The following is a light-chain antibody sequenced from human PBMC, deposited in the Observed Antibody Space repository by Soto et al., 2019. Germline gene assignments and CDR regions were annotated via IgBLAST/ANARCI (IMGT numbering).Light chain of an antibody. V-gene: IGLV2-14*01. CDR1: SSDVGGYNS. J-gene: IGLJ1*01. Sequence: QSVLAQPASVSGSPGQSITISCTGTSSDVGGYNSVSWYQQHPGKAPKLMIYEVSNRPSGVSNRFSGSKSGNTASLTISGLQAEDEADYYCSSYTSSSLYLVGTGTKVTV. CDR2: EVS. CDR3: SSYTSSSLYL.